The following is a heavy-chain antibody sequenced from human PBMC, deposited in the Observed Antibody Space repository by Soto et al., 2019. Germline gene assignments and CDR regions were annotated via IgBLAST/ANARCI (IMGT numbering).Heavy chain of an antibody. D-gene: IGHD3-3*01. CDR1: GGSISSGDYY. Sequence: PSETLSLTCTVSGGSISSGDYYWSWIRQPPGTGLEWIGYIYYSGSTYYNPSLKSRVTISVDTSKNQFSLKLSSVTAADTAVYYCARATGFWSGYYYYFDYWGQGTLVTVSS. V-gene: IGHV4-30-4*01. CDR3: ARATGFWSGYYYYFDY. CDR2: IYYSGST. J-gene: IGHJ4*02.